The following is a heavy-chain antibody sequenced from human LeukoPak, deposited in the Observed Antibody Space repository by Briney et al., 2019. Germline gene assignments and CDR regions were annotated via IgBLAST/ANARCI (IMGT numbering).Heavy chain of an antibody. V-gene: IGHV4-59*01. CDR1: GGSISSYY. Sequence: KPSETLSLTCTVSGGSISSYYWSWIRQPPGKGLEWIGYIYYSGSTNYNPSLKSRVTISVDTSKNQFSLKLSSVTAADTAVYYCARDSSSWYLFDYWGQGTLVTVPS. CDR2: IYYSGST. D-gene: IGHD6-13*01. CDR3: ARDSSSWYLFDY. J-gene: IGHJ4*02.